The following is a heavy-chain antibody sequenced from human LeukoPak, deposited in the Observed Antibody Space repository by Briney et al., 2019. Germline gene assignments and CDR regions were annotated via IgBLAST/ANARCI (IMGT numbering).Heavy chain of an antibody. J-gene: IGHJ4*02. CDR1: GLTFSDYY. V-gene: IGHV3-11*04. D-gene: IGHD6-19*01. Sequence: GGSLRLSCAASGLTFSDYYMSWIRQAPGKGLEWVSYISSSGSSIFYADSVKGRFTISRDNAKNSLYLQMNSLRAEDTAVYYCARVSSSGWLEDLFDYWGQGTLVTVSS. CDR2: ISSSGSSI. CDR3: ARVSSSGWLEDLFDY.